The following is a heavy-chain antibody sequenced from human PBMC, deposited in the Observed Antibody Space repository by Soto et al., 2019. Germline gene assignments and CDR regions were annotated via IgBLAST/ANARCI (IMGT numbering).Heavy chain of an antibody. J-gene: IGHJ4*02. CDR1: GVTFSGYW. CDR2: INSDGSST. Sequence: EVQLVESGGGLVLPGGSLRLSCAASGVTFSGYWMHWVRQAPGKGLVWVSRINSDGSSTGYADSVRGRFTISRDNAKNTVHLQMNSLRAEDTAVYYCARAFNSISDYWGQGTLVTVSS. V-gene: IGHV3-74*01. CDR3: ARAFNSISDY. D-gene: IGHD2-21*01.